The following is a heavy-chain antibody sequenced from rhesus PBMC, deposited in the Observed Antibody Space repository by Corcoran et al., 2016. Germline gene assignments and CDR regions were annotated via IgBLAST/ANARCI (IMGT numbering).Heavy chain of an antibody. Sequence: QVKLQQWGEGLLKPSETLSLTCAVYGGSISGYFYWNWIRQAPGNGMERIGNIDGNRSSTNYNPSRTKRVTISKDTSKNQFSLKLSAVTAADTAVYYCARRASLVGAFDVWGQGLRVTVSS. D-gene: IGHD6-13*01. CDR2: IDGNRSST. CDR3: ARRASLVGAFDV. CDR1: GGSISGYFY. J-gene: IGHJ3*01. V-gene: IGHV4-73*01.